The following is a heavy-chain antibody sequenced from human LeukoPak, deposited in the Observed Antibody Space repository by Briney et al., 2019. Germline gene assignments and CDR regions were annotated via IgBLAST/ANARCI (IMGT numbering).Heavy chain of an antibody. J-gene: IGHJ3*01. Sequence: ASVKCSCKTSGYTFTDYYLHWVRQAPGQGLEWMGWISTSKGNTIYAQRFQDRVIMTRDTSTTTAYMELRSLRSDDTAVYYCARDKQYVFDVWGQGTRVTVSS. CDR3: ARDKQYVFDV. CDR2: ISTSKGNT. CDR1: GYTFTDYY. D-gene: IGHD6-19*01. V-gene: IGHV1-18*04.